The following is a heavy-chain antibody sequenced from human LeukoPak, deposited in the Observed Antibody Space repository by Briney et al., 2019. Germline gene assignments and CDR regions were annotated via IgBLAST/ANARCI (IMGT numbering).Heavy chain of an antibody. Sequence: SETLSLTCTVSGGSISSYYWSWIRQPPGKGLEWIGYIYYSGSTNYNPSLKSRVTISVDTSKNQFSLKLSSVTAADTAVYYCARDSGLAAAKGLDYWGQGTLVTVSS. CDR3: ARDSGLAAAKGLDY. V-gene: IGHV4-59*12. CDR2: IYYSGST. CDR1: GGSISSYY. J-gene: IGHJ4*02. D-gene: IGHD6-13*01.